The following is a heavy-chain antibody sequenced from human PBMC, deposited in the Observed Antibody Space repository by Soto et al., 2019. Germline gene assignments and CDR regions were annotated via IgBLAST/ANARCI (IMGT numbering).Heavy chain of an antibody. CDR2: IKYDGTSS. CDR1: GFSFSSYW. Sequence: GGSLRLSCAASGFSFSSYWMHWVRQAPGEGLVWVSRIKYDGTSSYYADSVKGRFTISRDNAKNTVYLQVNSLRAEDTAVYYCARGLRNYYGMEVWGQGTTVTVSS. J-gene: IGHJ6*02. CDR3: ARGLRNYYGMEV. V-gene: IGHV3-74*01.